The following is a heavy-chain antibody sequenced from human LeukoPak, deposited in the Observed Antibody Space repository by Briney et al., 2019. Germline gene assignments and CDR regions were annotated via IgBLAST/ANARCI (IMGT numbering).Heavy chain of an antibody. J-gene: IGHJ6*02. CDR3: ARLQVRYYYDGMDV. Sequence: SETLSLTCTVSGGSISSDYWSWIRQPPGKGLGWIGYIYYSGSTNYNPSLKSRVTISVDTSKNQFSLKLSSVTAADTAVYYCARLQVRYYYDGMDVWGQGTTVTVSS. V-gene: IGHV4-59*08. CDR2: IYYSGST. CDR1: GGSISSDY.